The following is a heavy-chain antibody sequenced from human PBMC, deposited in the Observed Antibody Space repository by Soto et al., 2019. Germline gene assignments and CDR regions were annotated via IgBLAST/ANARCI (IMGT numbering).Heavy chain of an antibody. CDR3: ATLNSFGSDY. CDR1: GFTFSSHW. V-gene: IGHV3-74*03. CDR2: IYSDGSGT. J-gene: IGHJ4*02. D-gene: IGHD5-18*01. Sequence: GGSLRLSCAASGFTFSSHWMHWVRQAPGKGLVWVSRIYSDGSGTTYADSVKGRFTISRDNAKSTLYLQMNSLRAEDTAVYYCATLNSFGSDYWGRGTLVTVSS.